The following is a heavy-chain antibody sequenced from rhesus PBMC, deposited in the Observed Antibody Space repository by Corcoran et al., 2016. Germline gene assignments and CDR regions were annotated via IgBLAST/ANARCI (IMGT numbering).Heavy chain of an antibody. Sequence: EVQLVESGGGVVQPGGSLRRSCAASGFPFDDYAMHWVRQAPGKGLEWVSVISWSGCSTCYAASVKCRFTISRDNAKNSLYLQMGSLRAEDTALYYCAKGAVAGRPAFDYWGQGVLVTVSS. J-gene: IGHJ4*01. CDR3: AKGAVAGRPAFDY. D-gene: IGHD6-37*01. V-gene: IGHV3-201*01. CDR2: ISWSGCST. CDR1: GFPFDDYA.